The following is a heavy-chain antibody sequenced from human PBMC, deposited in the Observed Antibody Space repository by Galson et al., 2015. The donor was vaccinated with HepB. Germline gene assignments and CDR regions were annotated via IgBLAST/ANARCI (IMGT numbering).Heavy chain of an antibody. CDR1: GFTFSDYY. V-gene: IGHV3-11*06. CDR3: ARESRFGHIVVHMDYFDY. J-gene: IGHJ4*02. D-gene: IGHD2-21*01. Sequence: SLRLSCAASGFTFSDYYMSWIRQAPGKGLEWVSYISSSSSYTNYADSVKGRFTISRDNAKNSLYLQMNSLRAEDTAVYYCARESRFGHIVVHMDYFDYWGQGTLVTVSS. CDR2: ISSSSSYT.